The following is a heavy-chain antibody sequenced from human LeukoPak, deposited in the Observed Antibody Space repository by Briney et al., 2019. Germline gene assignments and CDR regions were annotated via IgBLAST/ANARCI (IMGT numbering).Heavy chain of an antibody. V-gene: IGHV4-61*08. J-gene: IGHJ4*02. Sequence: SETLSLTCTVSGASVGSAGYYWSWMRQPPGGGREWIGYIYYISNTNYNPSLKSRVTMSVDPSKNQFSLKLNSVTAADTAVYYCARTQSQSGSYRYYFGYWGQGTLVTVSS. CDR3: ARTQSQSGSYRYYFGY. CDR1: GASVGSAGYY. D-gene: IGHD1-26*01. CDR2: IYYISNT.